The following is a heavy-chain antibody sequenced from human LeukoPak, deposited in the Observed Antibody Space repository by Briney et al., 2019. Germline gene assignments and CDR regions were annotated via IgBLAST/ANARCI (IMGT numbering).Heavy chain of an antibody. CDR1: GGSFSGYY. CDR2: INHSGST. V-gene: IGHV4-34*01. CDR3: ARLIRVYYYGSGSLDNWFDP. D-gene: IGHD3-10*01. J-gene: IGHJ5*02. Sequence: SETLSLTCAVYGGSFSGYYWSWIRQPPAKGLEWIGEINHSGSTNYNPSLKSRVTISVDTSKNQFSLKLSSVTAADTAVYYCARLIRVYYYGSGSLDNWFDPWGQGTLVTVSS.